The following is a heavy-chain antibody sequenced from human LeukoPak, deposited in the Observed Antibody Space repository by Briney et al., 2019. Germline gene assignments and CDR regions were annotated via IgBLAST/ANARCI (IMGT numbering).Heavy chain of an antibody. D-gene: IGHD3-22*01. CDR2: MWFDGRDQ. CDR3: ARDNHYDSSGYYPIDY. Sequence: PGRSLRLSCAASGITFSSHGMHWVRQAPGKGLEWVAYMWFDGRDQDYADSVKGRFTISRDNSKNTLYLQMNSLRAEDTAVYYCARDNHYDSSGYYPIDYWGQGTLVTVSS. CDR1: GITFSSHG. J-gene: IGHJ4*02. V-gene: IGHV3-33*01.